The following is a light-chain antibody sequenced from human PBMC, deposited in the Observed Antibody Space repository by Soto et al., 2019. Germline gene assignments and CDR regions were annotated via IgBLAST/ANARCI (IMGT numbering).Light chain of an antibody. CDR1: SSDVGGYNY. CDR3: SSYTSSSTWV. Sequence: QSSLTQPASVSGSPGQSITISCTGSSSDVGGYNYVSWYQQHPGKAPKLMIFDVNNRASGVSNRFSGSKSGNTASLTISGLQAEDEADYFCSSYTSSSTWVFGGGTKRPS. V-gene: IGLV2-14*01. CDR2: DVN. J-gene: IGLJ3*02.